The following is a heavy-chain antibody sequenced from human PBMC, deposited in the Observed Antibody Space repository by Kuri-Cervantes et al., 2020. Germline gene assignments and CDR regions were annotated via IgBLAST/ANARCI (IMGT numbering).Heavy chain of an antibody. V-gene: IGHV1-46*01. CDR2: INPSGGST. Sequence: ASVKVSCKASGYTFTSYYMHWVRQAPGQGLEWMGIINPSGGSTSYAQKFQGRVTMTRDTSTSTVYMELSSLRSEDTAVYYCARDTRGDYRIAYGMDVWGQGTTVTVSS. CDR3: ARDTRGDYRIAYGMDV. CDR1: GYTFTSYY. J-gene: IGHJ6*02. D-gene: IGHD4-17*01.